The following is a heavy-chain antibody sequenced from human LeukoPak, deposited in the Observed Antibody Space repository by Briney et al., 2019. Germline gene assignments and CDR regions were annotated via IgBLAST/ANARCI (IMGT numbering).Heavy chain of an antibody. D-gene: IGHD2-15*01. Sequence: PGGSLRLSCAASGFTFSKYDMHWVRQAPGKGLEWVSSISSSSSYIYYADSVKGRFTISRDNAKNSLYLQMNSLRAEDTAVYYCARPSYCSGGSCLDAFDIWGQGTMVTVSS. CDR2: ISSSSSYI. CDR1: GFTFSKYD. V-gene: IGHV3-21*01. CDR3: ARPSYCSGGSCLDAFDI. J-gene: IGHJ3*02.